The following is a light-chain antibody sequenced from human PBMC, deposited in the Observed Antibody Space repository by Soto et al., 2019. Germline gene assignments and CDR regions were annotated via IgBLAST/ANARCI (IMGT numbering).Light chain of an antibody. CDR1: SSDVGGYNY. Sequence: QSVLTQPASVSGSPGQSITISCTGTSSDVGGYNYVSWYQQHPGKAPKLMIYDVSNRPSGVSNRFSGSKSGNTASLTISGLQAEDEADYYCCSYTSSSTYVFGTGTKRTVL. CDR3: CSYTSSSTYV. V-gene: IGLV2-14*01. J-gene: IGLJ1*01. CDR2: DVS.